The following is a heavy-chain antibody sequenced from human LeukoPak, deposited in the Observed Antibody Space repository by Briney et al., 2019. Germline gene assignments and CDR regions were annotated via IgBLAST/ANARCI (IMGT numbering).Heavy chain of an antibody. CDR1: GFTFSDYY. J-gene: IGHJ2*01. Sequence: GGSLRLSCAASGFTFSDYYMSWIRQAPGKGLEWVSYISSSGSTIYYADSVKGRFTISRDNAKNSLYLQMNSLRAEDTAVYYCASRLLRYSSSWYLWYFDLWGRGTLVTVSS. V-gene: IGHV3-11*01. CDR3: ASRLLRYSSSWYLWYFDL. D-gene: IGHD6-13*01. CDR2: ISSSGSTI.